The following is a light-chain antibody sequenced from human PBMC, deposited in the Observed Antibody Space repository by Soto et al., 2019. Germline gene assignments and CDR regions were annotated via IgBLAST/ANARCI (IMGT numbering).Light chain of an antibody. J-gene: IGLJ1*01. CDR2: EVS. CDR3: SSFATTSLAI. V-gene: IGLV2-14*01. CDR1: SSDVGGHDY. Sequence: HSVLTQPASVSGSPGQSITISRTGTSSDVGGHDYVSWYQQHPGKAPKLMIYEVSTRPSGVSDRFSGSKSGSTASLTISGLQAEDEADYYCSSFATTSLAIFGTGTKVTVL.